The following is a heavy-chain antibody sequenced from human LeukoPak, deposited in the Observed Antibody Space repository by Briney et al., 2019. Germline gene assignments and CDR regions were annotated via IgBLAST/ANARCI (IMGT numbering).Heavy chain of an antibody. D-gene: IGHD2-21*01. Sequence: PSDTLSLTCTVSGGSINTYYWNWIRQPPGKGLEWIGDIYYSGSTNYNPSLKSRVTISVDTSKNQFSLKLSSVTAADTAVYYCARVSSYYYYYMDVWGKGTTVTVSS. CDR3: ARVSSYYYYYMDV. J-gene: IGHJ6*03. CDR2: IYYSGST. V-gene: IGHV4-59*07. CDR1: GGSINTYY.